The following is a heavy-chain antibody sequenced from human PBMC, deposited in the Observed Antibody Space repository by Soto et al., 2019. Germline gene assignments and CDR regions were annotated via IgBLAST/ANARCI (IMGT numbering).Heavy chain of an antibody. D-gene: IGHD1-26*01. Sequence: GGSLRLSCAASGFTFSSYSMNWVRQAPGKGLEWVSSISGSGIKKYYADSVKGRFTISRDNSKSTVYLELNNLSAEDTAVYHCAKNQGVELVPLATVDWFDPWGQGSVVTVS. CDR2: ISGSGIKK. CDR1: GFTFSSYS. J-gene: IGHJ5*02. V-gene: IGHV3-23*01. CDR3: AKNQGVELVPLATVDWFDP.